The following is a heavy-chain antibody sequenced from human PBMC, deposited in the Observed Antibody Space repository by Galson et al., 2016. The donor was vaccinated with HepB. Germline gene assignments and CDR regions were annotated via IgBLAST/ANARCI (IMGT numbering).Heavy chain of an antibody. V-gene: IGHV5-51*01. CDR2: IDPGDSDV. J-gene: IGHJ3*02. D-gene: IGHD6-13*01. Sequence: QSGAEVKKPGESLKISCKGSRYSSTNYWIGWVRQMPGKGLEWMGIIDPGDSDVRYSPSFQGQVTISADKYISTAYLQWNSLTASDTAMYFCARTLHISALGNVAFDIWGQGTMVTVSS. CDR1: RYSSTNYW. CDR3: ARTLHISALGNVAFDI.